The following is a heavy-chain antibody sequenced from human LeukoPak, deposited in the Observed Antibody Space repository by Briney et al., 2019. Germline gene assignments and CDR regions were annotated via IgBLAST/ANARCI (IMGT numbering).Heavy chain of an antibody. Sequence: GRSLRLSCEASGFTFVNYGFHWVRQAPVKALEWVAFISYNGNQKYGDSVKGRFTISGDNSKSTLYLQMNGLRPEDTAVYYCARDPLDISRWTNAFDIWGQGTLVTVSS. V-gene: IGHV3-30-3*01. CDR2: ISYNGNQ. D-gene: IGHD2-2*03. J-gene: IGHJ3*02. CDR3: ARDPLDISRWTNAFDI. CDR1: GFTFVNYG.